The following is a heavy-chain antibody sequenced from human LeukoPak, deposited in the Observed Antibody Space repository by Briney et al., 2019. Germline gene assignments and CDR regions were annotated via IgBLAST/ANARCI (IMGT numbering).Heavy chain of an antibody. J-gene: IGHJ6*04. D-gene: IGHD3-10*02. CDR3: AELGITMIGGV. V-gene: IGHV3-21*01. Sequence: GGSLRLSCAASGFTFSSYSMNWVRQAPGKGLEWVSSISTSSSYIHYADSLKGRITISRDNAKKSLYLQMNSLRAEDTAVYYCAELGITMIGGVWGKGTTVTISS. CDR1: GFTFSSYS. CDR2: ISTSSSYI.